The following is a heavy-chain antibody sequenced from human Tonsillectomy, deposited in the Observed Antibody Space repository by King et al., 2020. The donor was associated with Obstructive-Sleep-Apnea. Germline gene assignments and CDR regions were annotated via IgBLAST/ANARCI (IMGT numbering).Heavy chain of an antibody. CDR1: GFIFYDYA. J-gene: IGHJ4*02. Sequence: VQLVESGGGLVQPGRSLRLSCAASGFIFYDYAMHWVLQAPGKGLEWVSGISWNSGSIGYADSVKGRFTISRDNAKNSLYLQMNSLRAEDTALYYCAKGPNYYDSSGLYYFDYWGQGTLVTVSS. CDR2: ISWNSGSI. D-gene: IGHD3-22*01. V-gene: IGHV3-9*01. CDR3: AKGPNYYDSSGLYYFDY.